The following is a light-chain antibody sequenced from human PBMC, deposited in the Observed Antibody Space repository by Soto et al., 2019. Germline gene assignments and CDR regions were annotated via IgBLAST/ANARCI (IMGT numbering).Light chain of an antibody. Sequence: QSALTQPASVSGSPGQSITISCTGTSSDVGGYNFVSWYQQHPGKAPKFIIYDVRNRPSGVSNHFSGSRSGNTASLTISGLQAEDEADYYCSSYTSSSTVIFGGGTKVTVL. CDR1: SSDVGGYNF. J-gene: IGLJ2*01. CDR3: SSYTSSSTVI. V-gene: IGLV2-14*03. CDR2: DVR.